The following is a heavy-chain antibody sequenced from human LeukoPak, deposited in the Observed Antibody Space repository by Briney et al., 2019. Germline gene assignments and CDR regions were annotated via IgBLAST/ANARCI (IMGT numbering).Heavy chain of an antibody. CDR1: GGTFSSYA. CDR3: ARPSIAAAGNDAFDI. V-gene: IGHV1-69*04. CDR2: IIPILGIA. J-gene: IGHJ3*02. Sequence: TVKVSCKASGGTFSSYAISWVRQAPGQGLEWMGRIIPILGIANYAQKFQGRVTITADKSTSTAYMELSSLRSEDTAVYYCARPSIAAAGNDAFDIWGQGTMVTVSS. D-gene: IGHD6-13*01.